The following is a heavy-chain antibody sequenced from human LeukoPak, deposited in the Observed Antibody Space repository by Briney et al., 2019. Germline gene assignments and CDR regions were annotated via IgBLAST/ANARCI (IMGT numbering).Heavy chain of an antibody. CDR1: GFTFSSYD. D-gene: IGHD6-13*01. CDR3: AKGRASSWYLSFDY. V-gene: IGHV3-23*01. J-gene: IGHJ4*02. CDR2: VSSSGVST. Sequence: GGSLRLSCAASGFTFSSYDMTWIRQAPGKGLEWVSTVSSSGVSTYYADSVKGRFTISRDNSKNTLYLQMSSLRADDTALYYCAKGRASSWYLSFDYWGQGTLATVSS.